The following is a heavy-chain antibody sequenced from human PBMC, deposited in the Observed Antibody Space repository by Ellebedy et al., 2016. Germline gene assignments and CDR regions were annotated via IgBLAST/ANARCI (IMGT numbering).Heavy chain of an antibody. V-gene: IGHV5-51*01. CDR2: IYPDDSDT. CDR1: GFSFTNYW. CDR3: ARRPSIVTAGGFDM. Sequence: KVSXXGSGFSFTNYWIGWVRQMPGKGLEWMGIIYPDDSDTRYSPSFQGQVTISADKSFSTAYLQWSSLKASDTAMYYCARRPSIVTAGGFDMWGQGTMVTVSS. D-gene: IGHD1-26*01. J-gene: IGHJ3*02.